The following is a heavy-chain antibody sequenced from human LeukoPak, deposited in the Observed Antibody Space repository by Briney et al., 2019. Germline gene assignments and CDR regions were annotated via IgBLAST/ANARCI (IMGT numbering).Heavy chain of an antibody. CDR2: ISRSSSTI. Sequence: HPGGSLRLSCAASGFTFSSYSMNWVRQAPGKGLEWVSYISRSSSTIYYADSVKGRFTISRDNAKNSLYLQMNSLRAEDTAVYYCAGYYDTSGSHAFDIWGQGTMVTVSS. V-gene: IGHV3-48*01. CDR3: AGYYDTSGSHAFDI. J-gene: IGHJ3*02. CDR1: GFTFSSYS. D-gene: IGHD3-22*01.